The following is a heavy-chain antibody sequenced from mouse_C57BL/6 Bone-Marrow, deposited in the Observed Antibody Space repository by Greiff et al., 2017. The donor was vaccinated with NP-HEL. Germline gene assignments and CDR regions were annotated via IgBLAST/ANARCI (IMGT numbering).Heavy chain of an antibody. Sequence: EVQLQQSGPGLAKPSQTLSLTCSVTGYSITSDYWNWIRKFPGNKLEYMGYISYSGSTYYNPSLKSRISITRDTSKNQYYLQLNSVTTEDTATYYCARYHDYYGSSWYFDVWGTGTTVTVSS. D-gene: IGHD1-1*01. J-gene: IGHJ1*03. CDR1: GYSITSDY. CDR3: ARYHDYYGSSWYFDV. V-gene: IGHV3-8*01. CDR2: ISYSGST.